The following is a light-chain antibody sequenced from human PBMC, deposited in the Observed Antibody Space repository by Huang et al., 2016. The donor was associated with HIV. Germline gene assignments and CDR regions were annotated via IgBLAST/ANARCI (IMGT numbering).Light chain of an antibody. J-gene: IGKJ4*01. CDR3: QQYDNLPIT. CDR1: QDISNY. V-gene: IGKV1-33*01. Sequence: DIQMTQSPTSLSASVGDRVTITCQASQDISNYLNWYQQKPGKDPKLLIYDASNLETGVPSRFSGGGSGTDFNFTIISLQPEDFATYHCQQYDNLPITFGGGTRVEIK. CDR2: DAS.